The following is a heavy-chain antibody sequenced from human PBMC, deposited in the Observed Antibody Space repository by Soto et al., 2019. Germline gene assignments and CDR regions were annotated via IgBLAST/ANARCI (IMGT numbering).Heavy chain of an antibody. V-gene: IGHV1-24*01. CDR1: GYTLTELS. J-gene: IGHJ6*02. CDR3: AADFLYDILTGRDYYYYGMDV. Sequence: ASVKVSCKVSGYTLTELSMHWVRQAPGKGLEWMGSFDPEDGETIYAQKFQGRVNMTEDTSTDTAYMELSSLRSEDTAVYYCAADFLYDILTGRDYYYYGMDVWGQGTTVTVSS. D-gene: IGHD3-9*01. CDR2: FDPEDGET.